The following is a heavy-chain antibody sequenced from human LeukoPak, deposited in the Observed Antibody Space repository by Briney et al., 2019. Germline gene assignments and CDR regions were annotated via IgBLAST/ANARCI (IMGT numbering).Heavy chain of an antibody. Sequence: SETLSLTCTVSGGSISSYYWSWIRQPAGKGLEWIGRIYTSGSTNYNPSLKSRVTISVDTSKNQFSLKLSSVTAADTAVYYCATHLNRKAFDIWGQGTMVTVSS. CDR3: ATHLNRKAFDI. CDR1: GGSISSYY. J-gene: IGHJ3*02. CDR2: IYTSGST. V-gene: IGHV4-4*07. D-gene: IGHD3-16*02.